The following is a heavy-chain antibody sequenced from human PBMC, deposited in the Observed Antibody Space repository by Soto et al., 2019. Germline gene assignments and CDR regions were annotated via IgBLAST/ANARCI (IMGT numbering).Heavy chain of an antibody. CDR1: GFTFGDYA. V-gene: IGHV3-49*04. D-gene: IGHD2-15*01. J-gene: IGHJ6*02. Sequence: HPGGSLSLSCTASGFTFGDYAMSWVRQAPGKGLEWVGFIRSKAYGGTTEYAASVKGRFTISRDDSKSIAYLQMNSLKTEDTAVYYCTRTPLSKSGGYYYYGMDVWGQGTTVTVSS. CDR3: TRTPLSKSGGYYYYGMDV. CDR2: IRSKAYGGTT.